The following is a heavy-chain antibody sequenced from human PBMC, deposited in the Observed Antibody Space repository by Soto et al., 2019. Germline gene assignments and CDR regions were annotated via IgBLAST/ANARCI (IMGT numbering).Heavy chain of an antibody. D-gene: IGHD6-13*01. CDR1: GYTLTELS. CDR2: FDLENGET. V-gene: IGHV1-24*01. J-gene: IGHJ4*02. CDR3: AIEVRRSSKFDH. Sequence: GASVKVSCKVSGYTLTELSIHWVRQAPGEGLEWMGGFDLENGETIYAQRFQGRVTMTEESSADTPYMELSSLRSEDTAVYYCAIEVRRSSKFDHWGQGTMVTVYS.